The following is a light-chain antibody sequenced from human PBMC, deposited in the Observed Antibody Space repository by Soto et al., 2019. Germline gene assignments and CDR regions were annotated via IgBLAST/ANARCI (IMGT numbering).Light chain of an antibody. CDR3: CSYAGSYTLRV. J-gene: IGLJ2*01. Sequence: QSALTQPRSVSGSPGQSVTISCTGTSNDVGGYNYVSWYQQHPGKAPKLMIYDVSKRPSGVPDRFSGSKSGNTASLTISGLQAEDEADYYCCSYAGSYTLRVFGGGTQLTVL. CDR1: SNDVGGYNY. V-gene: IGLV2-11*01. CDR2: DVS.